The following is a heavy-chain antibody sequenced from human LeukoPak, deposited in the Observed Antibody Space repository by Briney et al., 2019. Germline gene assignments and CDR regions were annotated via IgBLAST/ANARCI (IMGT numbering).Heavy chain of an antibody. D-gene: IGHD1-7*01. J-gene: IGHJ4*02. V-gene: IGHV3-7*01. CDR1: GLIFSSYS. CDR2: IKQDGSEK. Sequence: TGGCLRLSCAASGLIFSSYSMNWVRQIPGKGLEWVANIKQDGSEKYYADALKGRFTISRDNTKNSLSLQMNSLIVEDTAVYYCARAGSNWNYVYWGQGTLVTFAS. CDR3: ARAGSNWNYVY.